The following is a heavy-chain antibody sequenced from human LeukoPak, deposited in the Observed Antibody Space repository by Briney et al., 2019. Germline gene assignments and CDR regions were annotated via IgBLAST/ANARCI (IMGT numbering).Heavy chain of an antibody. D-gene: IGHD5-24*01. Sequence: GESLKISCSGSGYSFSIYWIGWVRQVPGKGLEWMGIIYPSDSDTRYSPSFQGQVTISADKSLSTAYLQWSSLKASDTAMYYCARGDGHYERGGSFDFWGQGTLVTVSS. CDR2: IYPSDSDT. J-gene: IGHJ4*02. V-gene: IGHV5-51*01. CDR3: ARGDGHYERGGSFDF. CDR1: GYSFSIYW.